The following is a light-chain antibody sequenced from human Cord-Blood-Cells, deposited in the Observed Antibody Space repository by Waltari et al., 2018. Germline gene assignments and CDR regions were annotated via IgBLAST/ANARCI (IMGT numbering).Light chain of an antibody. CDR1: QSGSSN. J-gene: IGKJ2*01. V-gene: IGKV3-15*01. CDR2: GAS. CDR3: QQYNNWPPMYT. Sequence: EIVITQPPATMSVSPGERATLSSRPSQSGSSNSAWYQQKPCQAPSLPIYGASTRATGIPARFSGSGSGTEFTLTISSLQSEDFAVYYCQQYNNWPPMYTFGQGTKLEIK.